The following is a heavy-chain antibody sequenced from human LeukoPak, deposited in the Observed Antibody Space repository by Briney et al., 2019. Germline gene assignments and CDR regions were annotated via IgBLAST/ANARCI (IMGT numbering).Heavy chain of an antibody. CDR3: ARAPPLAYCGGDCFFDY. CDR2: IIPILGIA. D-gene: IGHD2-21*02. Sequence: SVKVSCKASGGTFSSYAISWVRQAPGQGLEWMGRIIPILGIANYAQKFQGRVTITADKSKSTAYMELSSLRSEDTAVYYCARAPPLAYCGGDCFFDYWGQGTLVTVSS. CDR1: GGTFSSYA. J-gene: IGHJ4*02. V-gene: IGHV1-69*04.